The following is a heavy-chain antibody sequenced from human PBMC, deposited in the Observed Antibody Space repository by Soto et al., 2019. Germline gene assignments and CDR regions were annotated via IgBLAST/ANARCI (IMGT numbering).Heavy chain of an antibody. J-gene: IGHJ6*02. Sequence: GGSLRLSCAASGFTFSSYWIHWVRQAPGKGLVWVSRINSDGSSTSYADSVKGRFTISRDNAKNTLYLQMNSLRAEDTAVYYCARGAARRNYYGMDVWGQGTTVTVSS. V-gene: IGHV3-74*01. CDR1: GFTFSSYW. CDR3: ARGAARRNYYGMDV. D-gene: IGHD6-6*01. CDR2: INSDGSST.